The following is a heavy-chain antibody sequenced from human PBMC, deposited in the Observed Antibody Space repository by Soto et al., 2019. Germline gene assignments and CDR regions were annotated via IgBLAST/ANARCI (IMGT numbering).Heavy chain of an antibody. V-gene: IGHV1-2*04. J-gene: IGHJ4*02. CDR1: GYTFTGYY. Sequence: QVQLVQSGAEVKKPGASVKVSCKASGYTFTGYYMHWVRQAPGQGLEWMGWINPNSGGTNYAQKFQGWVTMTRDTSISPAYMELSRLRSDDTAVYYCARAPDYDRRVFDYWGQGTLVTVSS. CDR2: INPNSGGT. CDR3: ARAPDYDRRVFDY. D-gene: IGHD3-22*01.